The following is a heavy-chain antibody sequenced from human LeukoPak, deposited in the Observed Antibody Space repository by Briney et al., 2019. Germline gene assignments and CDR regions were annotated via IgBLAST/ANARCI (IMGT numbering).Heavy chain of an antibody. CDR3: AKAPGAMAYYFDY. CDR1: GFTFGDYA. CDR2: IRNKAYGGTT. V-gene: IGHV3-49*03. D-gene: IGHD5-18*01. Sequence: GGSLRLSCTASGFTFGDYAMGWFRQAPGKGLEWVGFIRNKAYGGTTDYAASVKGRFTISRDDSKNTLYLQMNSLRAEDTAVYYCAKAPGAMAYYFDYWGQGTLVTVSS. J-gene: IGHJ4*02.